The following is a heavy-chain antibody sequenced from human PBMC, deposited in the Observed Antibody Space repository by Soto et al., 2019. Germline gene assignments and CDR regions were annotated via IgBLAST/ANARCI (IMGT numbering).Heavy chain of an antibody. J-gene: IGHJ6*03. CDR2: ISYDGSNK. V-gene: IGHV3-30*18. Sequence: GGSLRLSCAASGFTFSSYGMHWVRQAPGKGLEWVAVISYDGSNKYYADSVKGRFTISRDNSKNTLYLQMNSLRAEDTAVYYCAKDGSQSLESDYYYYMDVWGKGTTVTVSS. CDR3: AKDGSQSLESDYYYYMDV. D-gene: IGHD3-3*01. CDR1: GFTFSSYG.